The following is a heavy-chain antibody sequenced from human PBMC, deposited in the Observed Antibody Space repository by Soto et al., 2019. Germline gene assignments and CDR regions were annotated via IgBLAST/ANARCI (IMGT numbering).Heavy chain of an antibody. J-gene: IGHJ4*02. CDR1: GDSISSYY. V-gene: IGHV4-59*01. CDR2: IYYSGYT. D-gene: IGHD1-26*01. Sequence: PSETLSLTCTVSGDSISSYYWSWIRQPTGKGLEWIGYIYYSGYTSYNPSLKSRATISVDTSKNQFSLKLNSVTAADTAVYYCARCFCGNTPGRTEEQYYYDSWGQGTLVTVSS. CDR3: ARCFCGNTPGRTEEQYYYDS.